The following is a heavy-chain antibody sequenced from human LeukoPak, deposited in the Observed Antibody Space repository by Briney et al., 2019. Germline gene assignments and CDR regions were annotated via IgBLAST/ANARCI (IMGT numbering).Heavy chain of an antibody. Sequence: GGSLRLSCAASGFTFSSYAMSWVRQAPGKGLEWVSAISGSGGSTYYADFVKGRFTISRDNSENTLYLQMNSLRAEDTATYYCAKGTERYREVSSFDSWGQGTQVTVSS. V-gene: IGHV3-23*01. D-gene: IGHD3-10*01. CDR2: ISGSGGST. J-gene: IGHJ4*02. CDR3: AKGTERYREVSSFDS. CDR1: GFTFSSYA.